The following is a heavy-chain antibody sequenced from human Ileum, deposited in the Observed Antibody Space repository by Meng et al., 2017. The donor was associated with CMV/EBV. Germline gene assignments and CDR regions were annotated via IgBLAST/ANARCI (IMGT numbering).Heavy chain of an antibody. CDR3: ARDDYGDAGAYFDY. CDR2: MSYDGNNQ. J-gene: IGHJ4*02. CDR1: GFTFRNNA. D-gene: IGHD4-17*01. Sequence: ASGFTFRNNALHWVRQAAGKGLEWVAVMSYDGNNQSFADSVKGRFTLSRDNSKNTVYLQMNSLRPEDTAVYYCARDDYGDAGAYFDYWGQGTLVTVSS. V-gene: IGHV3-30-3*01.